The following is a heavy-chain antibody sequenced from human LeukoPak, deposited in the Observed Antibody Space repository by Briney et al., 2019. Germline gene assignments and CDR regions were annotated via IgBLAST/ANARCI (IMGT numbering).Heavy chain of an antibody. J-gene: IGHJ6*02. D-gene: IGHD3-10*01. CDR1: GGSISSSSYY. Sequence: PSETLSLTCTVSGGSISSSSYYWGWIRQPPGKGLEWIGSIYYSGSTYYNPSLKSRVTISVDTSKNQFSLKLSSVTAADTAVYYCARARLLWFGARDYYGMDVWGQGTTVTVSS. CDR3: ARARLLWFGARDYYGMDV. V-gene: IGHV4-39*07. CDR2: IYYSGST.